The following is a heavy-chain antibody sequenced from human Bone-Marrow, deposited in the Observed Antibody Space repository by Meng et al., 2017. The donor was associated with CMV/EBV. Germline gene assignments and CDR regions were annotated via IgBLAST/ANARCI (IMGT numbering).Heavy chain of an antibody. CDR1: GFTFSGSA. V-gene: IGHV3-73*01. CDR3: TTSFSSGYYYFDY. Sequence: GGSLRLSCAASGFTFSGSAMHWVRQASGKGLEWVGRIRSKANSYATAYAASVKGRFTISRDDSKNTAYLQMNSLKTEDTAVYYCTTSFSSGYYYFDYWGQGTLVTVSS. J-gene: IGHJ4*02. CDR2: IRSKANSYAT. D-gene: IGHD3-22*01.